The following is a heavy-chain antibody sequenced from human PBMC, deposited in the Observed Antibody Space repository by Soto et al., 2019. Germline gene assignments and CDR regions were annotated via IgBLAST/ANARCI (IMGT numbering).Heavy chain of an antibody. CDR1: EFTFSTYS. J-gene: IGHJ5*02. Sequence: GGSLRLSCAASEFTFSTYSMNWVRQAPGKGLEWVSYISTSSDNIYYADSVKGRFTISRDNAKNSLSLQMNSLRDEDTAVYYCTRAQAEDIVVEPAAYGFDPWGQGTLVTVSS. D-gene: IGHD2-2*01. CDR3: TRAQAEDIVVEPAAYGFDP. CDR2: ISTSSDNI. V-gene: IGHV3-48*02.